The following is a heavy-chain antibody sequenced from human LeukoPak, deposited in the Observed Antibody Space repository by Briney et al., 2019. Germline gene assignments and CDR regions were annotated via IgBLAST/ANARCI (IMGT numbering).Heavy chain of an antibody. D-gene: IGHD6-13*01. CDR3: ARGKQQLD. Sequence: PSETLSLTCAVYGGSFSGYYWSWIRQPPGKGLEWIGEINHSGSTNYNPSLKSRVTISVDTSKNQFSLKLSSVTAADTAVYYCARGKQQLDWGQGTLVTVSS. CDR2: INHSGST. V-gene: IGHV4-34*01. J-gene: IGHJ4*02. CDR1: GGSFSGYY.